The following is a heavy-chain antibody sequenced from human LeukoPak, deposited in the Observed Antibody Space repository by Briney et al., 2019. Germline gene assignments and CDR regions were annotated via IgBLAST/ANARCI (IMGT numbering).Heavy chain of an antibody. J-gene: IGHJ4*02. CDR2: INSDGSST. Sequence: PGGSLRLSCAASGFTFSSYWMHWVRQAPGKGLVWVSRINSDGSSTSYADSVKGRFTISRDNAKNTLYLQMNSLRAEDTAVYYCARGGCDSRVYLFDYWGQGTLVTVSS. V-gene: IGHV3-74*01. CDR1: GFTFSSYW. CDR3: ARGGCDSRVYLFDY. D-gene: IGHD3-22*01.